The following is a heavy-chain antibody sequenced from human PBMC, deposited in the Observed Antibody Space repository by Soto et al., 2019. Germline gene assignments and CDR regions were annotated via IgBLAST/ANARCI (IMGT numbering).Heavy chain of an antibody. CDR3: VRQYFDFRTDYPDFDY. Sequence: QVQLVQSGAEMKRPGASVKVSCKASGYTFSKYDVSWVRQAPGQGLEWLGLISPNSGRASYSEKFQGRVTMSTDTPTTTAYLELRSLRSDDTAVYYCVRQYFDFRTDYPDFDYWGQGTLVTVSS. J-gene: IGHJ4*02. CDR2: ISPNSGRA. CDR1: GYTFSKYD. D-gene: IGHD3-3*01. V-gene: IGHV1-18*04.